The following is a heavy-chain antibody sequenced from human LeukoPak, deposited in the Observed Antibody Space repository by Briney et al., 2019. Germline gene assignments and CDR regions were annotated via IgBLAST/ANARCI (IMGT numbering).Heavy chain of an antibody. Sequence: SETLSLTCTVSGGSISSYYWSWIRQPPGKGLEWIGYIYYSGSTNYNPSLKSRVTISVETSKNQFSLKLSSVTAADTAVYYCARAWRGYYFDYWGQGTLVTVSS. J-gene: IGHJ4*02. CDR3: ARAWRGYYFDY. CDR2: IYYSGST. D-gene: IGHD3-10*01. V-gene: IGHV4-59*01. CDR1: GGSISSYY.